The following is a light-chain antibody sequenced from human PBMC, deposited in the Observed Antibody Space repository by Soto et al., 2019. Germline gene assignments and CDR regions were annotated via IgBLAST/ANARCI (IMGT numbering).Light chain of an antibody. CDR3: GTWDSSLSVV. V-gene: IGLV1-51*02. CDR1: SSNIGNNY. Sequence: QSVLTQPPSVSAAPGQKVTISCSGCSSNIGNNYVSWYQQLPGTAPKLLIYENNKRPSGIPDRFSGSKSGTSATLGITGLQTGDEADYYCGTWDSSLSVVFGGGTKLTVL. CDR2: ENN. J-gene: IGLJ2*01.